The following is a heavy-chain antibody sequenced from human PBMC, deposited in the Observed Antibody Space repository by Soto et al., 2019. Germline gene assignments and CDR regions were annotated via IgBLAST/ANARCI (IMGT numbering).Heavy chain of an antibody. CDR2: INHSGST. Sequence: PSETLSLTCAVYGGSFSGYYWSWIRQPPGKGLEWIGEINHSGSTNYNPSLKSRVTISVDTSKNQFSLKLSSVTAADTAVYYCAREKDVLMVYANWFDPWGQATLVTVSS. V-gene: IGHV4-34*01. D-gene: IGHD2-8*01. J-gene: IGHJ5*02. CDR3: AREKDVLMVYANWFDP. CDR1: GGSFSGYY.